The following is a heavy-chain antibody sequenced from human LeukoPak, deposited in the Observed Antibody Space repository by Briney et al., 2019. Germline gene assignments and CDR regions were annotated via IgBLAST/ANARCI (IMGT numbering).Heavy chain of an antibody. V-gene: IGHV4-4*08. D-gene: IGHD3-22*01. J-gene: IGHJ4*02. CDR3: VKESGGYRS. CDR1: GGSINNYY. CDR2: IYTSGSS. Sequence: SETLSLTCTVSGGSINNYYWSWIRQPPGRGLEWIGYIYTSGSSNYNPSLKSRVTMSVDTSKNQFSLKLSSVTAADTAVYYCVKESGGYRSWGQGTLVTVSS.